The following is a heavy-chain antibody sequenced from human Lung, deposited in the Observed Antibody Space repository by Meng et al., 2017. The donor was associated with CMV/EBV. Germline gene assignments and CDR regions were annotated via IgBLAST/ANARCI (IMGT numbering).Heavy chain of an antibody. D-gene: IGHD6-13*01. Sequence: GEXXTISCAASGFTFSSYVMTWVRQAPGKGLEWVSGIGPSGGNTYYADSVKGRFTISRDNSRNTLYLQMNGLRAEDTAVYYCAKAGYSSSWYVFDYWGQGTLVTVSS. CDR3: AKAGYSSSWYVFDY. J-gene: IGHJ4*02. CDR1: GFTFSSYV. V-gene: IGHV3-23*01. CDR2: IGPSGGNT.